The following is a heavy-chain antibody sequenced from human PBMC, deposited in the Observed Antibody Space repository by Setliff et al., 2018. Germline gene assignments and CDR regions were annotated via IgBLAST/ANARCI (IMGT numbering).Heavy chain of an antibody. J-gene: IGHJ6*02. CDR2: IFQSGNT. CDR1: GSSIISDYY. CDR3: ATLPANYGSGMDV. D-gene: IGHD3-10*01. V-gene: IGHV4-38-2*01. Sequence: TLSLTCAVSGSSIISDYYWVWIRQPPGRGLEWIGSIFQSGNTYYNPSLKSRVTISVDTSKNQFSLKVNSVTAADTAVYYCATLPANYGSGMDVWGQGTTVTVS.